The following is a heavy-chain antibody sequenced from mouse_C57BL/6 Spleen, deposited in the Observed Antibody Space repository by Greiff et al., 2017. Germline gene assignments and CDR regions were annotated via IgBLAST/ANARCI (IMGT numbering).Heavy chain of an antibody. V-gene: IGHV1-55*01. CDR3: ARDGDYGDAMDY. D-gene: IGHD2-13*01. Sequence: VQLQQPGAELVKPGASVKLSCKASGYTFTSYWITWVKQRPGQGLEWIGDIYPCSGSTNYNEKFKSKATLTVDTSSSTAYMQLSRLTSEASAVYYCARDGDYGDAMDYGGQGTSVTVSS. J-gene: IGHJ4*01. CDR1: GYTFTSYW. CDR2: IYPCSGST.